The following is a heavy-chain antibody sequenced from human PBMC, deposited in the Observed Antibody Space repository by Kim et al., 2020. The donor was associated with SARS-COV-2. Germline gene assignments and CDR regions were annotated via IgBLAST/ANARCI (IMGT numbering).Heavy chain of an antibody. Sequence: GGSLRLSCAASGFTFSTYAMNWVRQAPGKGLEWVSSISVSGYSTYYADSVQGRFTISRDNSKYTLYLQMNSLRAEDTAVYYCAKRTTAVAGRFYQHGMDVWGQGTTVIVSS. D-gene: IGHD6-19*01. CDR1: GFTFSTYA. J-gene: IGHJ6*02. V-gene: IGHV3-23*01. CDR2: ISVSGYST. CDR3: AKRTTAVAGRFYQHGMDV.